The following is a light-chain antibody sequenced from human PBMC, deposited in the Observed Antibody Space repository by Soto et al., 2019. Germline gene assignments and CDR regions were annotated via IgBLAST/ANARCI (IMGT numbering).Light chain of an antibody. CDR3: AAWDGSLNGYV. Sequence: QSVLPQPPSASGTPGQRVTISCSGSSSNIGSNTVNWYQQLPGTAPNLLIYSNNQRPSGVPDRFSGSRSGTSASLAISGLQSEDEADYYCAAWDGSLNGYVFGTGTKVTVL. CDR2: SNN. CDR1: SSNIGSNT. J-gene: IGLJ1*01. V-gene: IGLV1-44*01.